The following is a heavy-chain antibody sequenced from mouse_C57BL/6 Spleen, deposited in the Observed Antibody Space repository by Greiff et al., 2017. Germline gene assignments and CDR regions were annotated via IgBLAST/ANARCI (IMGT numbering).Heavy chain of an antibody. Sequence: VQLQQPGAELVKPGASVKMSCKASGYTFTSYWITWVQQRPGQGLEWIGDIYPGSGSTNYNEKFKSKATLTVDTSSSTAYMQLSSLTSEDSAVYYCANYYGSSYDWYFDVWGTGTTVTVSS. CDR3: ANYYGSSYDWYFDV. CDR2: IYPGSGST. V-gene: IGHV1-55*01. J-gene: IGHJ1*03. CDR1: GYTFTSYW. D-gene: IGHD1-1*01.